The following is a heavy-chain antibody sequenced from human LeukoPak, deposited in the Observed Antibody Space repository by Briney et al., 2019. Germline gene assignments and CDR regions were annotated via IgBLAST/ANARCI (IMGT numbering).Heavy chain of an antibody. CDR2: ISSSSSNI. CDR1: GFTLSSYS. Sequence: GGSLRLSCAASGFTLSSYSMNWVRQAPGKGLECVSSISSSSSNIYYADSVKGRFTITRDNAKNSLYLQMNSLRAEDTAVYYCARGEQQLTHDAFDIWGQGTMVTVSS. V-gene: IGHV3-21*01. CDR3: ARGEQQLTHDAFDI. D-gene: IGHD6-13*01. J-gene: IGHJ3*02.